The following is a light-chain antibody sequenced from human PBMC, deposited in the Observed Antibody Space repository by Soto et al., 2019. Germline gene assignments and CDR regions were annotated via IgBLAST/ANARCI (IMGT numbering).Light chain of an antibody. Sequence: EIVLTQSPATLSLSPVERATLSCGASQSVSSSYLAWYQQKPGLAPRLLIYDASTRATGIPARFSGSGSGTEFTLTISSLQSEDFAIYYCQQYNKWPTWTFGQGTKVDIK. V-gene: IGKV3-15*01. CDR1: QSVSSSY. CDR2: DAS. CDR3: QQYNKWPTWT. J-gene: IGKJ1*01.